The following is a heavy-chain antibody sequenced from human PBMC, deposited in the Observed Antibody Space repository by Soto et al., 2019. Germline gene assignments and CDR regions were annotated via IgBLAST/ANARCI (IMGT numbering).Heavy chain of an antibody. CDR1: GGSFSGYY. D-gene: IGHD3-9*01. Sequence: QVQLQQWGAGPLRPLETLSLTCGVSGGSFSGYYWAWIRQSPGKGLEWIGEINDRGSINYNPSMKSRVSISVDTSKNHYSLNLRSVTAADTAVYYCARESHDILTGLPWVGYFDLWGRGTLVTVSS. J-gene: IGHJ2*01. V-gene: IGHV4-34*01. CDR2: INDRGSI. CDR3: ARESHDILTGLPWVGYFDL.